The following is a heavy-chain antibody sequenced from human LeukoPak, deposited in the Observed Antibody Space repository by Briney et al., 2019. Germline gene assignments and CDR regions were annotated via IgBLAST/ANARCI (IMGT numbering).Heavy chain of an antibody. CDR2: ISAYNGNT. V-gene: IGHV1-18*01. Sequence: GASVKVSCKASGYIFTGYYIHWVRQAPGQGLEWMGWISAYNGNTNYAQKLQGRVTMTTDTSTSTAYMELRSLRSDDTAVYYCARYKIPYCSSTSCYGNWFDPWGQGTLVTVSS. CDR1: GYIFTGYY. D-gene: IGHD2-2*01. J-gene: IGHJ5*02. CDR3: ARYKIPYCSSTSCYGNWFDP.